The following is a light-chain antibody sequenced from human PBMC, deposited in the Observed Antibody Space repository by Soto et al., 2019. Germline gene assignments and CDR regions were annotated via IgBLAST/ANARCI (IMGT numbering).Light chain of an antibody. J-gene: IGKJ5*01. CDR1: DDISNY. Sequence: DVQMTQSPPSLSASVGDRVTITCRASDDISNYLNWFQQKPGKAPKLLIYDASNLAIGVPSRFSGSGSGTDFTFTIRSLQPEDIATYYCQLYDNVPIIFGQGTRLELK. CDR3: QLYDNVPII. V-gene: IGKV1-33*01. CDR2: DAS.